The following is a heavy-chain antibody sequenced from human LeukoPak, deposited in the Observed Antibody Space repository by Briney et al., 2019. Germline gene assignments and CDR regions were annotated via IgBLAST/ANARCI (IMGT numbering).Heavy chain of an antibody. CDR2: INPNSGGT. V-gene: IGHV1-2*02. CDR3: AFIPYDYVWGSYRYPRPYYLAY. D-gene: IGHD3-16*02. Sequence: ASVKVSCKASGYTFTGYYMHWVRQAPGQGLEWMGWINPNSGGTNYAQKFQGRVTMTRDTSISTDYMEMRRMRSDDTAVYYCAFIPYDYVWGSYRYPRPYYLAYWGQGTLVTVSS. J-gene: IGHJ4*02. CDR1: GYTFTGYY.